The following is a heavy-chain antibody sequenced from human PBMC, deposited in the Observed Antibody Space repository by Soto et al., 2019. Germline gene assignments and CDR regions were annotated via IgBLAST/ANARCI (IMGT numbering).Heavy chain of an antibody. D-gene: IGHD4-17*01. CDR3: ARDLRARSTNACHI. Sequence: VGSLRLSCAASGFTFSSYAMSWVRQAPGKGLEWVSSISSSSSYIYYADSVKGRFTISRDNAKNSLYLQMNSLRAEDTAVYYCARDLRARSTNACHIWGQGTMVTVSS. CDR2: ISSSSSYI. V-gene: IGHV3-21*01. J-gene: IGHJ3*02. CDR1: GFTFSSYA.